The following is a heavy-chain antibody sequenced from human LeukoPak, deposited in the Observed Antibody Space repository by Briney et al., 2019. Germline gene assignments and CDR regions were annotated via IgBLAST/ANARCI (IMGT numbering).Heavy chain of an antibody. CDR2: MNPNSGNT. CDR1: GYTFTSYD. J-gene: IGHJ3*02. CDR3: ARARRWWELHEAFDI. Sequence: ASVKVSCKASGYTFTSYDINWVRQATGQGLEWMGWMNPNSGNTGYAQKFQGRVTITTNTSISTAYMELSSLRSEDTAVYYCARARRWWELHEAFDIWGQGTMVTVSS. D-gene: IGHD1-26*01. V-gene: IGHV1-8*03.